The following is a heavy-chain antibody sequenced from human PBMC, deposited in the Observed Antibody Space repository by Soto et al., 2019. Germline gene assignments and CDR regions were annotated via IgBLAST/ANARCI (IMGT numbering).Heavy chain of an antibody. J-gene: IGHJ4*02. CDR1: GYNFAGYW. V-gene: IGHV5-51*01. CDR2: IYPSDSDT. CDR3: ARGGVSTSTFDY. D-gene: IGHD3-3*01. Sequence: LGESLKISCKGSGYNFAGYWIAWVRQMPGKGLELMGIIYPSDSDTRYRPSFQGQVTISADKSISSAYLQWSSLRASDTAMYYCARGGVSTSTFDYWGQGTPVTAPQ.